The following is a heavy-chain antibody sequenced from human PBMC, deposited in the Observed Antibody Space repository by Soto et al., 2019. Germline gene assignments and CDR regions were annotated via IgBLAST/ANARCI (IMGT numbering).Heavy chain of an antibody. CDR1: GFTFSSYA. CDR3: AKELVLAGTLRGLAPDY. J-gene: IGHJ4*02. D-gene: IGHD6-19*01. CDR2: ISGSGGST. V-gene: IGHV3-23*01. Sequence: EVQLLESGGGLVQPGGSLRLSCAASGFTFSSYAMSWVRQAPGKGLEWVSAISGSGGSTYYADSVKGRFTISRDNSKNTLYLQMNSLRAEDTAVYYCAKELVLAGTLRGLAPDYWGQGTLVTVSS.